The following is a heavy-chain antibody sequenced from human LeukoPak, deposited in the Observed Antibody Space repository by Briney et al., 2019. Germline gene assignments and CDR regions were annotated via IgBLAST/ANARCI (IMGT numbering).Heavy chain of an antibody. V-gene: IGHV3-53*05. CDR2: IYSGGNT. CDR1: GFTVSSNS. J-gene: IGHJ4*02. CDR3: AKEFRYGSGGYFFDY. Sequence: PGGSLRLSCTVSGFTVSSNSMSWVRQAPGKGLEWVSFIYSGGNTLYSDSVKGRFTISRDNSKNTLYLQMNSLRPEDTALYYCAKEFRYGSGGYFFDYWGQGTLVTVSS. D-gene: IGHD3-10*01.